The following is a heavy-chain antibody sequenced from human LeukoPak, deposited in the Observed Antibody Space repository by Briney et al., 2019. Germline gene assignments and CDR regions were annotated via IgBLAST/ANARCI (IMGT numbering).Heavy chain of an antibody. CDR3: ALLYCSGGSCSRNFDY. CDR2: ISAYNGNT. CDR1: GYTFTSYS. J-gene: IGHJ4*02. V-gene: IGHV1-18*01. D-gene: IGHD2-15*01. Sequence: ASVKVSCKASGYTFTSYSISWVRQAPGQGLEWMGWISAYNGNTNYAQKLQGRVTMTTDTSTSTAYMELRSLRSDDTAVYYCALLYCSGGSCSRNFDYWGQGTLVTVSS.